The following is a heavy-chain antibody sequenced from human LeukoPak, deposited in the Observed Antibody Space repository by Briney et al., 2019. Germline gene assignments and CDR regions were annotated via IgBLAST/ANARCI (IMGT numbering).Heavy chain of an antibody. V-gene: IGHV4-59*01. CDR3: ARAPRGKRGAFDI. CDR2: IYYSGST. J-gene: IGHJ3*02. Sequence: SETLSLTCTVSGGSISSYYWSWIRQPPGKGLEWIGYIYYSGSTNYNPSLKSRVTISVDTSKNQFPLKLSSVTAADTAVYYCARAPRGKRGAFDIWGQGTMVTVSS. D-gene: IGHD1-1*01. CDR1: GGSISSYY.